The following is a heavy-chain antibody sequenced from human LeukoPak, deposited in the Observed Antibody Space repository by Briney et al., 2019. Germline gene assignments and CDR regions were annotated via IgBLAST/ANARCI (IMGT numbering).Heavy chain of an antibody. V-gene: IGHV4-34*01. CDR3: AREGPEYYYDSSSLWDC. J-gene: IGHJ4*02. Sequence: PSGTLTLTCAVYGGSFSGYYWSWIRQPPGKGLKWIGEINHSGSTNYNPSIKSRVTISVDTSKNQFSLKLSSVTAADTPVYYCAREGPEYYYDSSSLWDCWGQGTLVTVSS. D-gene: IGHD3-22*01. CDR1: GGSFSGYY. CDR2: INHSGST.